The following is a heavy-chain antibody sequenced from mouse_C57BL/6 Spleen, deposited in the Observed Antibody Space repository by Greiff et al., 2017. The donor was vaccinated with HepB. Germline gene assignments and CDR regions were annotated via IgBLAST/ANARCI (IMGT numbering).Heavy chain of an antibody. D-gene: IGHD1-3*01. CDR2: ISDGGSYT. CDR3: ARDREKWSANYYAMDY. CDR1: GFTFSSYA. V-gene: IGHV5-4*01. J-gene: IGHJ4*01. Sequence: EVKLMESGGGLVKPGGSLKLSCAASGFTFSSYAMSWVRQTPEKRLEWVATISDGGSYTYYPDNVKGRFTISRDNAKNNLYLQMSHLKSEDTAMYDCARDREKWSANYYAMDYWGQGTSVTVSS.